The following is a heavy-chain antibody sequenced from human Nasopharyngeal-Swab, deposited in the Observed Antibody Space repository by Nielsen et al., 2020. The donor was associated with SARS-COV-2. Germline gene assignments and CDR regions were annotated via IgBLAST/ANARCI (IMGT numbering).Heavy chain of an antibody. CDR3: ARPYYDSSGYDAWFDP. V-gene: IGHV4-39*01. Sequence: SETLSLTCTVSGGSISSSSYYWGWIRQPPGKGLEWIGSIYYSGSPYYNPSLKSRVTISVDTSKNQFSLKLSSVTAADTAVYYCARPYYDSSGYDAWFDPWGQGTLVTVSS. CDR2: IYYSGSP. D-gene: IGHD3-22*01. CDR1: GGSISSSSYY. J-gene: IGHJ5*02.